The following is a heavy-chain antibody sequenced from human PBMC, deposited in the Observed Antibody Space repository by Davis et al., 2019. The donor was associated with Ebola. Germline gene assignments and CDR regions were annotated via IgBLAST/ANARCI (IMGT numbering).Heavy chain of an antibody. D-gene: IGHD1-1*01. Sequence: ASVKVSCKASGYTFTGHYMHWVRQAPGQGLEWMGWINPNSGGTNYAQKLQGRVTMTTDTSTSTAYMELRSLRSDDTAVYYCARGKLERQGMVQANWFDPWGQGTLVTVSS. CDR2: INPNSGGT. V-gene: IGHV1-2*02. J-gene: IGHJ5*02. CDR3: ARGKLERQGMVQANWFDP. CDR1: GYTFTGHY.